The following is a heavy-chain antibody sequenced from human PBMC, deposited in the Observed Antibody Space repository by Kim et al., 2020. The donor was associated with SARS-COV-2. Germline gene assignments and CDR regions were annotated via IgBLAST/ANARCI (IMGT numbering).Heavy chain of an antibody. CDR3: ASSGALYYYYYYGMDV. Sequence: SLKSRVTISVDTSNNQFSLKLSSVTAADTAVYYCASSGALYYYYYYGMDVWGQGTTVTVSS. V-gene: IGHV4-39*01. J-gene: IGHJ6*02.